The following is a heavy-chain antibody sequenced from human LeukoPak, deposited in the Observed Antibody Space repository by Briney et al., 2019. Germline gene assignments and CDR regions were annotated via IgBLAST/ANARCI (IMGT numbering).Heavy chain of an antibody. CDR1: GGSVSSGSYY. D-gene: IGHD5/OR15-5a*01. Sequence: SETLSLTCAVSGGSVSSGSYYWSWIRQPPGKGLEWIGYIYYSGSTNYNPSLKSRVTISVDTSKNQFSLKLSSVTAADTAVYYCAKARVKVSYAFDIWGQGTVVTVSS. J-gene: IGHJ3*02. CDR2: IYYSGST. V-gene: IGHV4-61*01. CDR3: AKARVKVSYAFDI.